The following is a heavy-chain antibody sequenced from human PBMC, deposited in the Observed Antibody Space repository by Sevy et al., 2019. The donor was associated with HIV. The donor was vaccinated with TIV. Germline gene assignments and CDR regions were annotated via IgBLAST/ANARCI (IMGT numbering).Heavy chain of an antibody. J-gene: IGHJ6*02. D-gene: IGHD2-2*02. V-gene: IGHV1-2*02. CDR2: INPKSGGT. CDR3: ARVVEPAGIDPYYYGVDV. Sequence: ASVKVSCKASGYTFTDYYIHWVRQAPGQGLEWMGWINPKSGGTNYAQKFHGRVTMTRDTSIGTAYMELSRLSSDDTAVYYCARVVEPAGIDPYYYGVDVWGPGATVTVSS. CDR1: GYTFTDYY.